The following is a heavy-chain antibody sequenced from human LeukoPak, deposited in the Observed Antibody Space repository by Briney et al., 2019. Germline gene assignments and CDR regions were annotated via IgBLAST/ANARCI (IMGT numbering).Heavy chain of an antibody. CDR2: ISDSSSTI. CDR3: ARAAYSSTWYSRYFDL. V-gene: IGHV3-11*04. J-gene: IGHJ2*01. CDR1: GFRFSDYY. Sequence: GGSLRLSCAASGFRFSDYYMSWIRQAPGKGLEWVSDISDSSSTIHYADSVNGRFTISRDNAKNSLYLQMNSLRAGDTAVYYCARAAYSSTWYSRYFDLWGRGTLVTVSS. D-gene: IGHD6-13*01.